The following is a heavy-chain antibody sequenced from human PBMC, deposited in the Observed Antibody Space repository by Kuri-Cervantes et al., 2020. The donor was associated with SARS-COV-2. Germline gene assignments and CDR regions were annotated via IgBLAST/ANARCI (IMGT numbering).Heavy chain of an antibody. CDR1: GYTFTSYD. Sequence: ASVKVSCKASGYTFTSYDINWVRQATGQGLEWMGWMNPNSGNTGYAQKFQGRVTITRNTSISTAYMELSSLRSEDTAVYYCARDRRHYDFWSGYSHDALDIWGQGTMVTVSS. CDR2: MNPNSGNT. D-gene: IGHD3-3*01. V-gene: IGHV1-8*03. CDR3: ARDRRHYDFWSGYSHDALDI. J-gene: IGHJ3*02.